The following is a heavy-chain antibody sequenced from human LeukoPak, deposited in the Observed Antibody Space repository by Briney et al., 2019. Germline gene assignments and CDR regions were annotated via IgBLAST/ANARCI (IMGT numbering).Heavy chain of an antibody. CDR1: GFTLSSYW. V-gene: IGHV3-74*01. Sequence: GGSLRLSCAASGFTLSSYWMHWVRQAPGKGLVWVSRINSDGSSTSYADSVKGRFTISRDNAKNTLYLQMNSLRAEDTAVYYCARGSGYSYGPSDYYYMDVWGKGTTVTVSS. D-gene: IGHD5-18*01. CDR3: ARGSGYSYGPSDYYYMDV. J-gene: IGHJ6*03. CDR2: INSDGSST.